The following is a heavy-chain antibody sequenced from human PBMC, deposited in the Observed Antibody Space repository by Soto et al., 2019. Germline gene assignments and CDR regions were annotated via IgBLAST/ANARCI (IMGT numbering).Heavy chain of an antibody. J-gene: IGHJ4*02. Sequence: PGGFLRLSCAASGFTFSSYSMNWVRQAPGKGLGWVSSISSSSSYIYYADSVKGRFTISRDNAKNSLYLQMNSLRAEDTAVYYCATDYSGSYPNYFDYWGQGTLVTVSS. CDR1: GFTFSSYS. CDR3: ATDYSGSYPNYFDY. V-gene: IGHV3-21*01. D-gene: IGHD1-26*01. CDR2: ISSSSSYI.